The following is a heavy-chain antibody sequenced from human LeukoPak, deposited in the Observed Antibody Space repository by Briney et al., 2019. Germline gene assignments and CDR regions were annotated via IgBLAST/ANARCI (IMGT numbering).Heavy chain of an antibody. CDR2: INPNSGGT. CDR3: ARVRDSYGSSTSCYYFDY. D-gene: IGHD2-2*01. V-gene: IGHV1-2*02. J-gene: IGHJ4*02. Sequence: ASVKVSCKASGYTFTGYYMHWVRQAPGQGLEWMGWINPNSGGTNYAQKFQGRVTMTRDTSISTAYMELSRLRSDDTAVYYCARVRDSYGSSTSCYYFDYWGQGTLVTVSS. CDR1: GYTFTGYY.